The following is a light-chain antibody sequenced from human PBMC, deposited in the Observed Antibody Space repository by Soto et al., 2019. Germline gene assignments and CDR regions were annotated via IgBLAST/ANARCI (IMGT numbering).Light chain of an antibody. CDR1: QTISNNY. CDR2: GAS. V-gene: IGKV3-20*01. CDR3: QLYGRFSPLT. J-gene: IGKJ4*01. Sequence: EIVLTQSPGTLSLSPGERATLSCRASQTISNNYLAWYQHRPGQAPRLLILGASIMATGIPDRFSGSGSGTAFTLTISSLEHEDSAVYYCQLYGRFSPLTFGGGTKVESK.